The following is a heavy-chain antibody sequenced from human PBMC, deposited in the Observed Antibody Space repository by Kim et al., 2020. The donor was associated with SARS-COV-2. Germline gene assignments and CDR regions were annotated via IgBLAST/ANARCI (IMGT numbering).Heavy chain of an antibody. CDR1: GYTFASYA. D-gene: IGHD1-26*01. V-gene: IGHV3-23*01. J-gene: IGHJ4*02. CDR3: AKKGSGTTSNYFDY. Sequence: GGSLRLSCAASGYTFASYAINWVRQAPGKGLEWVSVISGDGTFTYYTDSVKGRFTISRDFSKNTVSLQMNSLRVEDTALYYCAKKGSGTTSNYFDYWGQGSLVTVSS. CDR2: ISGDGTFT.